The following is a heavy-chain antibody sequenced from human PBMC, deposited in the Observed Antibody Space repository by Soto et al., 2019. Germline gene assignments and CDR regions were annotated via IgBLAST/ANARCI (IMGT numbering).Heavy chain of an antibody. J-gene: IGHJ1*01. CDR2: INAGNGNT. V-gene: IGHV1-3*01. CDR3: AREFPSLSSSWREHFQP. CDR1: GYTFTNYA. D-gene: IGHD6-13*01. Sequence: NPWASVKVSCKASGYTFTNYAMHWVRQAPGQRLEWMGWINAGNGNTKCSEKLQGRLTIARDTSASTVFMELSSLRSEDTAVYYCAREFPSLSSSWREHFQPWGQGTLVTVSS.